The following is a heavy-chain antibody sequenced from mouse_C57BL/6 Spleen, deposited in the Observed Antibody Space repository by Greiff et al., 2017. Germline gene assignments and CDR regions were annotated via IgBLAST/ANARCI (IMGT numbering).Heavy chain of an antibody. CDR1: GFTFNTYA. V-gene: IGHV10-3*01. J-gene: IGHJ1*03. D-gene: IGHD2-4*01. CDR3: VREDDYGWYFDV. Sequence: EVQGVESGGGLVQPKGSLKLSCAASGFTFNTYAMHWVRQAPGKGLEWVARIRSKSSNYATYYANSVKDRFTISRDDSQSMLYLQMNNLKTEDTAMYYCVREDDYGWYFDVWGTGTTVTVSS. CDR2: IRSKSSNYAT.